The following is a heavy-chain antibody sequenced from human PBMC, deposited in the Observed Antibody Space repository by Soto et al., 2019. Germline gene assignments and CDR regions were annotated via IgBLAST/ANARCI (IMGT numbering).Heavy chain of an antibody. J-gene: IGHJ4*02. CDR2: VVHWGTT. D-gene: IGHD3-3*01. V-gene: IGHV4-4*02. CDR1: GASINDNNW. CDR3: ARHIGVSGTRGFEY. Sequence: QVQLQQSGPGLVKPSETLSLTCAVSGASINDNNWWSWVRQTPGKGLERIGEVVHWGTTNYNPSLRSRVTISMDKPNNQISLTLSSVTAEDSALYYCARHIGVSGTRGFEYWGQGTLVTVSS.